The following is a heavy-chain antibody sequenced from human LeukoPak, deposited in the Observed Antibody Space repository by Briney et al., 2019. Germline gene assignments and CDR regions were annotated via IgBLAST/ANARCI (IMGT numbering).Heavy chain of an antibody. D-gene: IGHD1-26*01. CDR2: IKSKTDGETT. CDR3: ITDPGRYPDY. Sequence: PGGSLRLSCAASGFTFSNAWMSWVRQAPGKGLEWVGRIKSKTDGETTDYAAPVKGRFTISRDDSKNTLYLQMNSLTTEDTAVYYCITDPGRYPDYWGQGTLVTVSS. CDR1: GFTFSNAW. V-gene: IGHV3-15*01. J-gene: IGHJ4*02.